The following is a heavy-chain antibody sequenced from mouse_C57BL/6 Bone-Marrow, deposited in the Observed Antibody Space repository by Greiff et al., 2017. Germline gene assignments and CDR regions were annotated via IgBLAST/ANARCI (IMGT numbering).Heavy chain of an antibody. CDR1: GYTFTSYG. V-gene: IGHV1-81*01. J-gene: IGHJ2*01. CDR2: IYPRSGNT. D-gene: IGHD1-1*01. CDR3: ARSAITTDFDY. Sequence: QVQLKESGAELARPGASVKLSCKASGYTFTSYGISWVKQRTGQGLEGIGEIYPRSGNTYYNEKFKGKATLTADKSSSTAYMELRSLTSEDSAVYFCARSAITTDFDYWGQGTTLTVSS.